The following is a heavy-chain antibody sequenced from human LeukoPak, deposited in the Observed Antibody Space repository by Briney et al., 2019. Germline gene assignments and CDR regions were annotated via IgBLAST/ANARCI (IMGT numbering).Heavy chain of an antibody. J-gene: IGHJ3*02. V-gene: IGHV4-39*01. D-gene: IGHD1-20*01. CDR3: ARQPLNWHAFDI. Sequence: PSETLSLTCTVSGGSISSGTYYWGWIRQPPGKGLQWIGSLYSGGGTYYNPSLKSRVTISVDISKNQFSLKVTSVTAADTAVYYCARQPLNWHAFDIWGQGTMVTV. CDR2: LYSGGGT. CDR1: GGSISSGTYY.